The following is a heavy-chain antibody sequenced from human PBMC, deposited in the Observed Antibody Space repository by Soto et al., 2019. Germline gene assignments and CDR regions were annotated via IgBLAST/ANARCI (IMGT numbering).Heavy chain of an antibody. CDR1: GGSISSYY. J-gene: IGHJ4*02. V-gene: IGHV4-59*01. CDR3: ARTYYYDSSGPQEYYFDY. D-gene: IGHD3-22*01. CDR2: IYYSGST. Sequence: SETLSLTCTVSGGSISSYYWSWIRQPPGKGLEWIGYIYYSGSTNYNPSLKSRVTISVDTSKNQFSLKLSSVTAADTAVYYCARTYYYDSSGPQEYYFDYWGQGTLVTVSS.